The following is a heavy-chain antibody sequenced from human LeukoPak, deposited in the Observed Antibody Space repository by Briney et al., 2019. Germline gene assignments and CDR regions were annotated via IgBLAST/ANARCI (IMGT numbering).Heavy chain of an antibody. CDR3: AGGPYYDTTSGRHAFDI. J-gene: IGHJ3*02. V-gene: IGHV4-34*01. Sequence: PSETLSLTCAVYGGSFSGYYWSWIRQPPGKGLEWIGEINHSGSTNYNPSLKSRVTISVDTSKNQFSLKLSSVTAADTAVYYCAGGPYYDTTSGRHAFDIWGQGTMVTVSS. CDR1: GGSFSGYY. D-gene: IGHD3-22*01. CDR2: INHSGST.